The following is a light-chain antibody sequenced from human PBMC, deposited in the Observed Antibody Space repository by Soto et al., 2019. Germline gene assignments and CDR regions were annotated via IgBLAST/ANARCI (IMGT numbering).Light chain of an antibody. Sequence: QSVLTQPPSASGSAGQSVTISCTGTSSDVGDYKYVSWYQQHPGKAPKLMVYEVTKRPSGVPDRFSGSKSGNAASLTVSGLQAEDEADYFCSSYADTNVVFGGGTQLTVL. CDR1: SSDVGDYKY. CDR2: EVT. V-gene: IGLV2-8*01. J-gene: IGLJ2*01. CDR3: SSYADTNVV.